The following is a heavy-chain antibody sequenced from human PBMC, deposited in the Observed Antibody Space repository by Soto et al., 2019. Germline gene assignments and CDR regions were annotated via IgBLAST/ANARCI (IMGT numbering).Heavy chain of an antibody. CDR1: GYTFNRFY. Sequence: QVQLVQSGAEVRKPGASVRLSCKASGYTFNRFYLHWVRQAPGQGLEWMGIINTRGGTTAHAQNFRGRLTVTRDTSTSTLYMELSDLRSEDAAVYYCARGPDDSDVPRWDYWGQGTRVTVSS. CDR2: INTRGGTT. D-gene: IGHD4-17*01. J-gene: IGHJ4*02. CDR3: ARGPDDSDVPRWDY. V-gene: IGHV1-46*02.